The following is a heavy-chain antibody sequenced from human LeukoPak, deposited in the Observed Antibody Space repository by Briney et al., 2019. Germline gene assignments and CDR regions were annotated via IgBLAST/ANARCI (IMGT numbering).Heavy chain of an antibody. Sequence: GGSLRLSCVVSGFTFRDHYMAWIRQAPGQGLQWIAFIGTRGRPLKFADSVKGRISASRDDGVNSLFLQMEGLTVEDTAIYYCARRALGPIGAFDHWGQGALVTVSS. D-gene: IGHD5-12*01. CDR1: GFTFRDHY. J-gene: IGHJ4*02. V-gene: IGHV3-11*01. CDR3: ARRALGPIGAFDH. CDR2: IGTRGRPL.